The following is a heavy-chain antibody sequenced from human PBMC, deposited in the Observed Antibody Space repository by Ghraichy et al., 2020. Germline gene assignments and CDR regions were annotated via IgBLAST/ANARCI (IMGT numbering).Heavy chain of an antibody. D-gene: IGHD5-18*01. V-gene: IGHV1-24*01. Sequence: ASVKVSCKVSGYTLTELSMHWVRQAPGTGLEWMGGFDPEDGETIYAQKFQGRVTMTEDTSTDTAYMELSSLRSEDTAVYYCATIQLWLRGYFDYWGQGTLVTVSS. CDR2: FDPEDGET. J-gene: IGHJ4*02. CDR3: ATIQLWLRGYFDY. CDR1: GYTLTELS.